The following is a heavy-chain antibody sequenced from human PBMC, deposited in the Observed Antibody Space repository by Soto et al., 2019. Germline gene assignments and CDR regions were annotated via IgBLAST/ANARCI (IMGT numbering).Heavy chain of an antibody. D-gene: IGHD2-15*01. J-gene: IGHJ5*02. V-gene: IGHV3-23*01. CDR1: GFTFSSYA. CDR3: AKDPCSGGSCYESWARRNWFDP. CDR2: ISGSGGST. Sequence: GGSLRLSCAASGFTFSSYAMSWVRQAPGKGLEWVSAISGSGGSTYYADSVKGRFTISRDNSKNTLYLQMNSLRAEDTAVYYCAKDPCSGGSCYESWARRNWFDPWGQGTLVTVSS.